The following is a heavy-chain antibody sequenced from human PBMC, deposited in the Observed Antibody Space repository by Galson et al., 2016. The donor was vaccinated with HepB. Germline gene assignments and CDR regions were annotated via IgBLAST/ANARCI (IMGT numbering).Heavy chain of an antibody. D-gene: IGHD4-17*01. Sequence: SLRLSCAASGFSFSNYGMHWIRQAPGQGLEWVAVISFDGSVKHYAESVKGRFAISRDNSKNTLYLQMNSLRPADTDVYSCASCPWLGDNGDYDPFDSWGQGTLVTVSS. CDR2: ISFDGSVK. CDR1: GFSFSNYG. J-gene: IGHJ4*02. CDR3: ASCPWLGDNGDYDPFDS. V-gene: IGHV3-30*03.